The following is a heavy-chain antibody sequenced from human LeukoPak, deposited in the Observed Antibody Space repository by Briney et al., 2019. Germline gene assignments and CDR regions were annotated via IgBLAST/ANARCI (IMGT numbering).Heavy chain of an antibody. Sequence: GGSLRLSCAASGFTFSSYAMNWVRQAPGKGLEWVSAITGSGGRTYYADSVKGRFTISRDNAKNSLYLQMNSLRAEDTAVYYCAELGITMIGGVWGKGTTVTISS. D-gene: IGHD3-10*02. CDR3: AELGITMIGGV. V-gene: IGHV3-23*01. CDR2: ITGSGGRT. J-gene: IGHJ6*04. CDR1: GFTFSSYA.